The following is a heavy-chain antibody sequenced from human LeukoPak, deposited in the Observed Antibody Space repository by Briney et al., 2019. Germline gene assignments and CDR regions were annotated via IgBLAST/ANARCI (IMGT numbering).Heavy chain of an antibody. CDR3: ARRLTQYDCFDP. CDR2: TYYRSTWYN. V-gene: IGHV6-1*01. Sequence: SQTLSLPCAISGDSVSSTSVTWNWIRQSPSRGLEWLGRTYYRSTWYNDYAVSVRGRITVNPDTSKNQFSLHLNSVTPEDTAVYYCARRLTQYDCFDPWGQGILVTVSS. J-gene: IGHJ5*02. CDR1: GDSVSSTSVT. D-gene: IGHD2-2*01.